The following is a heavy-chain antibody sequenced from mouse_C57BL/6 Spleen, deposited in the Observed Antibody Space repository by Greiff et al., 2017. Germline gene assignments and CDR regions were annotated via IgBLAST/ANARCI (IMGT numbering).Heavy chain of an antibody. CDR3: TRSYYGSSSWFAY. CDR1: GYTFTDYE. V-gene: IGHV1-15*01. CDR2: IDPETGGT. J-gene: IGHJ3*01. D-gene: IGHD1-1*01. Sequence: QVQLQQSGAELVRPGASVTLSCKASGYTFTDYEMNWVKQTPVHGLEWIGAIDPETGGTAYNQKFKGKAILTADKSSSTTYMELRSLTSEDSSVYYCTRSYYGSSSWFAYWGQGTLVTVSA.